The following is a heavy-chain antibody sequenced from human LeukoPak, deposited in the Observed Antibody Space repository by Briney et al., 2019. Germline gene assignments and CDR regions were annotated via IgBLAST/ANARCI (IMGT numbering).Heavy chain of an antibody. D-gene: IGHD5-18*01. Sequence: SETLSLTCTVSVGSISSYYWRWIRQPPRKGREWIGYIYYSGSTNYNPSLKSRVTISVDTSKNQFSLKLSSVTAADTAVYYCARESRYSYGYWFDPWGQGTLVTVSS. CDR3: ARESRYSYGYWFDP. CDR2: IYYSGST. J-gene: IGHJ5*02. V-gene: IGHV4-59*01. CDR1: VGSISSYY.